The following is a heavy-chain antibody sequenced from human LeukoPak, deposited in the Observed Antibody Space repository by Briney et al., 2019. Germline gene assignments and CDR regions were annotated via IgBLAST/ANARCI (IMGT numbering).Heavy chain of an antibody. J-gene: IGHJ4*02. D-gene: IGHD6-13*01. Sequence: PGGSLRLSCAASGFIFSDYYMSWIRQAPGKGLEWISYVSDSGSTKYYADSVKGRFTISRDNDKNSLLLQMDSLRVEDTAIYCARETGSTWNAPIDYWGQGILVTVSS. CDR1: GFIFSDYY. V-gene: IGHV3-11*01. CDR2: VSDSGSTK. CDR3: ARETGSTWNAPIDY.